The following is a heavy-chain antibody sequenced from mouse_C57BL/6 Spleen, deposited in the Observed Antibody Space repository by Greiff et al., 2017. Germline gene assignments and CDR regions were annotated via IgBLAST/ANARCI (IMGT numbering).Heavy chain of an antibody. CDR3: ARSYDGDWYVDV. V-gene: IGHV3-1*01. CDR1: GYSITSGYD. J-gene: IGHJ1*03. D-gene: IGHD2-3*01. Sequence: EVQLKESGPGMVKPSQSLSLTCTVTGYSITSGYDWHWIRHFPGNKLEWMGYISYSGSTNYNPSLKSRISITHDTSKNHFFLKLNSVTTEDTATYYCARSYDGDWYVDVWGTGTTVTVAS. CDR2: ISYSGST.